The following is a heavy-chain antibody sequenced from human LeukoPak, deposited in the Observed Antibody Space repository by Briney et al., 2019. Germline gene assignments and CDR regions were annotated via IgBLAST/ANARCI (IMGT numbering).Heavy chain of an antibody. J-gene: IGHJ4*02. Sequence: SETLSLTCTVSGGSISSYYWSWIRQPPGKGLEWIRYIYYSGNTNYSPSVKSRVTMSVDTSKNQFSLKLTSVTAADTAVYYCARVGSGGYLDYWGQGTLVTVSS. V-gene: IGHV4-59*01. CDR3: ARVGSGGYLDY. CDR2: IYYSGNT. D-gene: IGHD3-10*01. CDR1: GGSISSYY.